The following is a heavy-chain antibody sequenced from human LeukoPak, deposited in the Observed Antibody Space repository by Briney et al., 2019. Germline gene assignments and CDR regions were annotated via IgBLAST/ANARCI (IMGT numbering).Heavy chain of an antibody. Sequence: PGTSLRLSCAASGFTFSGSDMHWVRQAPGKGLEWVGRIKSKTDGGTTDYAAPVKGRFTISRDDSKNTVYVEMNSLKAEDTAAYYCTTDGIAVAGHFWGQGTLVTVSS. CDR2: IKSKTDGGTT. J-gene: IGHJ4*02. CDR1: GFTFSGSD. V-gene: IGHV3-15*01. CDR3: TTDGIAVAGHF. D-gene: IGHD6-19*01.